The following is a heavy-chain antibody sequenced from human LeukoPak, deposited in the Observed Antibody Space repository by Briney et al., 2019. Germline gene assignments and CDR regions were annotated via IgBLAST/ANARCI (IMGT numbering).Heavy chain of an antibody. J-gene: IGHJ5*02. CDR1: GGTFSSYA. CDR3: ARGGYSSPRGWFDP. Sequence: SVKVSCKASGGTFSSYAISWVRQAPGQGLEWMGGIIPIFGTANYAQKFQGRVTMTRDMSTSTVYMDLSSLRSEDTAVYYCARGGYSSPRGWFDPWGQGTLVTVSS. D-gene: IGHD6-19*01. CDR2: IIPIFGTA. V-gene: IGHV1-69*05.